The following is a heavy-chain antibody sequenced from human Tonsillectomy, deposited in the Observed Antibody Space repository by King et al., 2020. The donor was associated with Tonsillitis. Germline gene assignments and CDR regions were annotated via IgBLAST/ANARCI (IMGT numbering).Heavy chain of an antibody. CDR3: ASRGERSAGSCHSGSAEHFQN. CDR2: ISSDGKNK. CDR1: GFTVSNFA. D-gene: IGHD2-15*01. Sequence: VQLVESWGGVVQPGRSLRLSCAVSGFTVSNFAMHWVRQAPGKGLVWVAVISSDGKNKHYADSVQGRFTISRDTSKNTLSLQMNSLRSEDTAVYYCASRGERSAGSCHSGSAEHFQNWGQGTLVTVSS. V-gene: IGHV3-30*04. J-gene: IGHJ1*01.